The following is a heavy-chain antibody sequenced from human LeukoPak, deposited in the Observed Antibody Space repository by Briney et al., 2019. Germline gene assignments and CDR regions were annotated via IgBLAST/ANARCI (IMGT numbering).Heavy chain of an antibody. D-gene: IGHD3-10*01. CDR3: ARGRLWFGELYEGWFDP. V-gene: IGHV1-8*01. J-gene: IGHJ5*02. CDR2: VNPNSGNT. Sequence: ASVKVSCKASGFNFVRYDINWVRQATGQGLEWMGWVNPNSGNTGYVQKFQGRVTMTGDTSTNTAYMELSSLTSEDTAVYYCARGRLWFGELYEGWFDPWGQGTLVTVSS. CDR1: GFNFVRYD.